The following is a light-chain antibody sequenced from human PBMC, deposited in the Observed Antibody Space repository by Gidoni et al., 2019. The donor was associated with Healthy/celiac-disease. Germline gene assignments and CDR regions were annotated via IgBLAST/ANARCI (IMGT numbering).Light chain of an antibody. J-gene: IGKJ2*01. CDR1: QSVSSSY. Sequence: EIVLTQSPGTLSLSPGERATLSCRACQSVSSSYLAWYQQKPGQAPRLLLYGASSRAPGIPDRFSGSGSGTDFTLTISRLEPEDFAVYYCQQYGSSPASTFGQGTKLEIK. CDR3: QQYGSSPAST. CDR2: GAS. V-gene: IGKV3-20*01.